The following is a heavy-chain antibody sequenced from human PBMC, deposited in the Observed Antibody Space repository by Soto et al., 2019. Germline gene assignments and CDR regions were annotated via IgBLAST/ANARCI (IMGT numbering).Heavy chain of an antibody. D-gene: IGHD3-22*01. CDR1: GGSFSAHY. Sequence: SETLSLTCAVYGGSFSAHYWSWIREPPGKRLEWLGEINQRGGTSYKPSLKSRVTISVDTSKSQFSLKLGSVTAADTAVYYCPRHYTGDYYDSRGYDYADWFDPWGQGTLL. J-gene: IGHJ5*02. CDR2: INQRGGT. V-gene: IGHV4-34*01. CDR3: PRHYTGDYYDSRGYDYADWFDP.